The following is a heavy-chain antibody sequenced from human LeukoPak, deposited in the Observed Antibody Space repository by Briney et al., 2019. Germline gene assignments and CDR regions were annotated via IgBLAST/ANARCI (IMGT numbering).Heavy chain of an antibody. D-gene: IGHD6-6*01. CDR2: IRSKAYGGTT. V-gene: IGHV3-49*04. J-gene: IGHJ6*03. CDR3: TSTYSSSWGGYYYYYYMDV. Sequence: GGSLRLSCTASGFTFGDYAMSWVRQAPGKGLEWVGFIRSKAYGGTTEYAASVKGRFTISRDDSKSIAYLQMNSLKTEDTAVYYCTSTYSSSWGGYYYYYYMDVWGKGTTVTVSS. CDR1: GFTFGDYA.